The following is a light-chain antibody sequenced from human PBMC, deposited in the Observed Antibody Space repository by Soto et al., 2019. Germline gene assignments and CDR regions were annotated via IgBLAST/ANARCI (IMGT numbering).Light chain of an antibody. CDR3: QQYGSSPPIT. J-gene: IGKJ4*01. CDR1: QSVSSSY. CDR2: GAS. V-gene: IGKV3-20*01. Sequence: EIVLTQSPGTLSLSPGERATLSCRASQSVSSSYLAWYQQKPGQAPRLLIYGASSRATGIPDRFSGSGSGTDCTLTSSRLEPEECAVDYCQQYGSSPPITFGGGTKVEIK.